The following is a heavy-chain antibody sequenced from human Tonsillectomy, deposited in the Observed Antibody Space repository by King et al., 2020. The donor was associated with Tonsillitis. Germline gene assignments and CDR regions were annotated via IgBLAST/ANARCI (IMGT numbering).Heavy chain of an antibody. J-gene: IGHJ4*02. V-gene: IGHV3-33*01. CDR1: GFTFSSYG. CDR2: IWYDGSNK. Sequence: VQLVQSGGGVVQPGRSLRLSCAASGFTFSSYGMHWVRQAPGKGLEWVAVIWYDGSNKYYADSVKGRFTISRDNSKNTLYLQMSSLRAEDTAVYYCASYGYPDKGYWGQGTLVTVSS. CDR3: ASYGYPDKGY. D-gene: IGHD5-24*01.